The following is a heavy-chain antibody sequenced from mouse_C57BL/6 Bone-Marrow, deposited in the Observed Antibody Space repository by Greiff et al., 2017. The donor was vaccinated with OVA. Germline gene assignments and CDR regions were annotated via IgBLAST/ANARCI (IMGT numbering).Heavy chain of an antibody. CDR3: ARGGTSPFAY. CDR1: GYSFTGYY. Sequence: EVQLQQSGPELVKPGASVKISCKASGYSFTGYYMNWVKQSPEKSLEWIGEINPSTGGTTYNQKFTAKATLTVDKSSSTAYMQLKGLTSEDSAVYYCARGGTSPFAYWGQGTLVTVSA. CDR2: INPSTGGT. V-gene: IGHV1-42*01. J-gene: IGHJ3*01. D-gene: IGHD4-1*01.